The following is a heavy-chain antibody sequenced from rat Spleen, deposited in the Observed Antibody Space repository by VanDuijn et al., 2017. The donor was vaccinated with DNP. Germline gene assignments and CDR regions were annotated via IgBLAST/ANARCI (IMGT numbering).Heavy chain of an antibody. CDR3: ARRRLPYWYFDF. V-gene: IGHV1-43*01. CDR2: INTGSGGT. D-gene: IGHD1-4*01. J-gene: IGHJ1*01. Sequence: QVQLQQSGTELAKPGSSVKISCKASGYTFTRYYITWIKQTTGQGLEYIGYINTGSGGTNYNEKFKGKATLTVDKSSSTAFMQLSSLTPDDSAVYYCARRRLPYWYFDFWGPGTMVTVSS. CDR1: GYTFTRYY.